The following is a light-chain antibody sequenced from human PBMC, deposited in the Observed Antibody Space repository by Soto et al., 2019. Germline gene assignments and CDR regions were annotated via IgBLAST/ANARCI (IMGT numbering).Light chain of an antibody. J-gene: IGKJ4*01. CDR1: QSVSSS. V-gene: IGKV3-11*01. CDR3: QQRSNWPRT. CDR2: DAS. Sequence: EIVLTQSPVTLSLSPGERATLSCRASQSVSSSLIWYQQKPGQAPRLLIYDASNRATCIPARFSGGWSGTDFILTSSSLEPEDFAVYYCQQRSNWPRTFGGGTKVEIK.